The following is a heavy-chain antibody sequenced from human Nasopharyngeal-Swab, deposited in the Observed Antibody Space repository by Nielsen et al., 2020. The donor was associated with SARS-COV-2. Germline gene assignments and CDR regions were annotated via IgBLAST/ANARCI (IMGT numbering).Heavy chain of an antibody. CDR1: GYTFTSYY. CDR2: INPSGGST. V-gene: IGHV1-46*01. D-gene: IGHD6-13*01. CDR3: ARVDDSSSWYRYRDPAEYFQH. Sequence: ASVKVSCKASGYTFTSYYMHWVRQAPGQGLEWMGIINPSGGSTSYAQKFQGRVTMTRDTSTSTVYMELSSLRSEDTAVYYCARVDDSSSWYRYRDPAEYFQHWGQGTLVTVPS. J-gene: IGHJ1*01.